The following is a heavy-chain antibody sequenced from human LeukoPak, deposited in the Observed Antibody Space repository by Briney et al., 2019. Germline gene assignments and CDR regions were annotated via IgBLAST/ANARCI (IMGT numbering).Heavy chain of an antibody. CDR2: IIPVLGIP. Sequence: GSSVKVSCKASGGTFSSDAITWVRQAPGQGLEWMGRIIPVLGIPNYAQKFQGRVTITADKASSTAYMELSSLRSEDTAVYLCARVPGRAVAGHPYWYLDLWGRGTLVTVSS. V-gene: IGHV1-69*04. CDR1: GGTFSSDA. CDR3: ARVPGRAVAGHPYWYLDL. J-gene: IGHJ2*01. D-gene: IGHD6-19*01.